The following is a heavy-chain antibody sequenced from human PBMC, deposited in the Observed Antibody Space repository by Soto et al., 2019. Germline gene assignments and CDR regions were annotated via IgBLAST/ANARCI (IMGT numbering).Heavy chain of an antibody. Sequence: QVQLVQSGAEVKKPGASVKVSCKASGYTFTGNYLHWVRQAPGQGLEWMGWINPNSGATNYALKFQGWVTMTRDTSVNTAYMELRDLRSDDAAVYYCARDAGVSTSGFWGRRVYGLDVWGQGTTVTVSS. V-gene: IGHV1-2*04. CDR3: ARDAGVSTSGFWGRRVYGLDV. J-gene: IGHJ6*02. CDR2: INPNSGAT. CDR1: GYTFTGNY. D-gene: IGHD3-16*01.